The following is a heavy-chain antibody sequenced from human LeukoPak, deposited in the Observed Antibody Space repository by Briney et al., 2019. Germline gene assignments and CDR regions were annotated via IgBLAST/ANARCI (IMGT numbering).Heavy chain of an antibody. Sequence: AASVKVSCKASGYTFTGYYMHWVRQAPGQGLEWMGRINPNSGGTNYAQKFQGRVTMTRDTSISTAYMELSRLRSDDTAVYYCARDSSTYAGPPDYWGQGTLVTVSS. CDR1: GYTFTGYY. CDR3: ARDSSTYAGPPDY. J-gene: IGHJ4*02. CDR2: INPNSGGT. D-gene: IGHD2-2*01. V-gene: IGHV1-2*06.